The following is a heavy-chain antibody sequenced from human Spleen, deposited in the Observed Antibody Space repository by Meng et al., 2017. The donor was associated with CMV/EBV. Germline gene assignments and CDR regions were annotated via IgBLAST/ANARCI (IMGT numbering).Heavy chain of an antibody. CDR3: ARDNNWGPDY. CDR1: GYTFPAHY. CDR2: IHPHGGDK. J-gene: IGHJ4*02. V-gene: IGHV1-2*02. Sequence: VSYNASGYTFPAHYFPWVRQAPGQGLEWMGWIHPHGGDKNYAQQFQGRVTLTRDTSINTGYMELTRLTSDDTAVYYCARDNNWGPDYWGQGTLVTVSS. D-gene: IGHD7-27*01.